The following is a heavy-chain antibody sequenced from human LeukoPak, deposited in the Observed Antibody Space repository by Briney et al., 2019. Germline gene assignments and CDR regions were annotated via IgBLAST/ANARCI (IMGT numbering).Heavy chain of an antibody. CDR1: GYAFISYD. CDR2: MNPNSGNT. Sequence: ASVKVSCKASGYAFISYDINWVRQATGQGLEWMGWMNPNSGNTGYAQKFQGRVTMTRNTSISTAYMELSSLRSEDTAVYYCARDFAWGSGGAPIDDNWLDPWGQGTLVTVSS. J-gene: IGHJ5*02. CDR3: ARDFAWGSGGAPIDDNWLDP. D-gene: IGHD7-27*01. V-gene: IGHV1-8*01.